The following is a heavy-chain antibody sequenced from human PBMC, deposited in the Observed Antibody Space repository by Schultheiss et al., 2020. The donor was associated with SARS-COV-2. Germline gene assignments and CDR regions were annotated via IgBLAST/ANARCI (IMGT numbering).Heavy chain of an antibody. J-gene: IGHJ4*02. V-gene: IGHV4-30-4*08. CDR1: GGSISSSSYY. Sequence: SETLSLTCTVSGGSISSSSYYWGWIRQPPGKGLEWIGYIYHSGSTYYNPSLKSRITISLDTSKNQFSLKLRSVTAADTAVYYCARVFGVTGTDYWGQGTLVTVSS. CDR2: IYHSGST. D-gene: IGHD1-20*01. CDR3: ARVFGVTGTDY.